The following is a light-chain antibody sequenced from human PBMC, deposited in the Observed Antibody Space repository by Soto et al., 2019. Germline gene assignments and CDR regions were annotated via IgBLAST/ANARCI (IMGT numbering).Light chain of an antibody. CDR3: QKFNTAPLT. CDR1: QDISVY. V-gene: IGKV1-27*01. J-gene: IGKJ5*01. Sequence: DIQMTQSPSSLSASVGDRVTITCRASQDISVYLAWYQQKPGKVPKLLIYSASTVQSGVPSRFSGSGSGTDFTLTISSLRHEDVATYFCQKFNTAPLTFGQGTRLEIK. CDR2: SAS.